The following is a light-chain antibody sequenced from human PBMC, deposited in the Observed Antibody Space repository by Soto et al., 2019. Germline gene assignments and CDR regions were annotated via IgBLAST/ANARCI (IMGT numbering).Light chain of an antibody. CDR3: QQYNNWPRAT. V-gene: IGKV1-5*01. CDR2: AAS. J-gene: IGKJ4*01. CDR1: QSISSW. Sequence: DIQMTQSPSTLSASVGDRVTITCRASQSISSWLAWYQQKPGKAPKLLIYAASTLQSGVPSRFSGSGSGTEFTLTISSLQSEDFAVYYCQQYNNWPRATFGGGTKVDIK.